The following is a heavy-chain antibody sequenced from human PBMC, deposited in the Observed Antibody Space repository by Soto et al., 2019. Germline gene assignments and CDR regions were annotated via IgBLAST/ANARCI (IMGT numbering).Heavy chain of an antibody. CDR1: GFTFSSYG. V-gene: IGHV3-33*01. CDR2: IWYDGSNK. J-gene: IGHJ5*02. CDR3: ARDQAAAGRLRYWFDP. D-gene: IGHD6-13*01. Sequence: GGSLRLSCAASGFTFSSYGMHWVRQAPGKGLEWVAVIWYDGSNKYYADSVKGRFTISRDNSKNTLYLQMNSLRAEDTAVYYCARDQAAAGRLRYWFDPWGPGTLVTVSS.